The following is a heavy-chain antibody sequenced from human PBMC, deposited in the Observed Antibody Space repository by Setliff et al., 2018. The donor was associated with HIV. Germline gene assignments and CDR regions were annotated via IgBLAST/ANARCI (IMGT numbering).Heavy chain of an antibody. Sequence: GGSLRLSCAGSGSGGSGFTFSDYYMSWVRQAPGKGLEWLSYISSSGTTTYYADSVKGRFTISRDNAKNSVLLQMNSLRVEDTAVYFCARDLYWLEGYFDYWGPGTLVTVSS. V-gene: IGHV3-11*04. J-gene: IGHJ4*02. D-gene: IGHD6-19*01. CDR1: GFTFSDYY. CDR3: ARDLYWLEGYFDY. CDR2: ISSSGTTT.